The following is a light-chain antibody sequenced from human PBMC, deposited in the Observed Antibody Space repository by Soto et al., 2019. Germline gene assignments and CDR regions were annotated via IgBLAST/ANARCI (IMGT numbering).Light chain of an antibody. Sequence: QSVLTQPPSVSGAPGQRVTISCTGSSSNIGAGYDVHWYQQLPGTAPKPLIYANTNRPSGVPDRFSGSKSGTSASLAITGLQAEDEADYYCQFSDSGLSGSRVFGTGTKVTVL. V-gene: IGLV1-40*01. CDR2: ANT. CDR3: QFSDSGLSGSRV. CDR1: SSNIGAGYD. J-gene: IGLJ1*01.